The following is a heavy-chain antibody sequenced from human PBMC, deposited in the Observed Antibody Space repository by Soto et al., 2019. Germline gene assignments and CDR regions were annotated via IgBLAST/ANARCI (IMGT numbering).Heavy chain of an antibody. V-gene: IGHV4-61*01. CDR1: GGSVSSNSNY. J-gene: IGHJ6*02. CDR2: IYYSGST. Sequence: SETLSLTCSVSGGSVSSNSNYWSWIRQPPGKGLKWMGNIYYSGSTNYSPSLKSRVTISVDTSKNQFSLKLSSVTAADTAVYYCARGSSSSWTDYGMDVWGQGTKVTVAS. CDR3: ARGSSSSWTDYGMDV. D-gene: IGHD6-13*01.